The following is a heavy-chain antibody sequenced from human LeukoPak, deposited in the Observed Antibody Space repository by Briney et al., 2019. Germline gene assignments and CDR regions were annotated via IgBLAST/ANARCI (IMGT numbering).Heavy chain of an antibody. D-gene: IGHD5-18*01. CDR3: AKGIRGYSYGADY. CDR2: IYSGGST. CDR1: GFTVSGDY. V-gene: IGHV3-53*05. J-gene: IGHJ4*02. Sequence: GGSLRLSCAVSGFTVSGDYMSWVRQAPGKGLEWVSVIYSGGSTYYADSVKGRFTISRDNSKNTLYLQMNSLRAEDTAVYYCAKGIRGYSYGADYWGQGTLVTVSS.